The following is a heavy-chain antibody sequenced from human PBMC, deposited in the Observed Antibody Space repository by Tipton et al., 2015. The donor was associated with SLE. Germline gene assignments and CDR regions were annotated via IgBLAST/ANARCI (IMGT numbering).Heavy chain of an antibody. D-gene: IGHD4-17*01. V-gene: IGHV3-9*01. CDR1: GFTFDDYA. CDR2: ISWNSGSI. CDR3: ARDDVKDYGDFLDY. Sequence: SLRLSCAASGFTFDDYAMHWVRQAPGKGLEWVSGISWNSGSIGYADSVKGRFTISRDNAKNSLYLQMNSLRAEDTAVYYCARDDVKDYGDFLDYWGQGTLVTVSS. J-gene: IGHJ4*02.